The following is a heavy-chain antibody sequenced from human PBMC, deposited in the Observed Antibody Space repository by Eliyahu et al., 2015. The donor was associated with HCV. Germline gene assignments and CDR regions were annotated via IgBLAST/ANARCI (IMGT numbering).Heavy chain of an antibody. Sequence: QVQLEESGGGVVQPERPLRLSCVASGFTFSNYAMHWVRQAPGKGLEWVAVISYDGNYKDTADSMKGRFAISRDNFKNTLYLQMNSLRAEDTAVYYCTRSPQRHRDSFLYFYMDVWGKGTTVTVSS. D-gene: IGHD4-11*01. V-gene: IGHV3-30*09. CDR1: GFTFSNYA. CDR2: ISYDGNYK. J-gene: IGHJ6*03. CDR3: TRSPQRHRDSFLYFYMDV.